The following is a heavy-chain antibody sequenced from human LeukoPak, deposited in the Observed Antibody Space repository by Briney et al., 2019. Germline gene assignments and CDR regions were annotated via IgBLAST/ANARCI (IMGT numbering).Heavy chain of an antibody. CDR2: ISSSSSTK. J-gene: IGHJ4*02. V-gene: IGHV3-48*04. D-gene: IGHD3-22*01. Sequence: GGSLRLSCVASGFTFSSYNMNWVRQAPGKGLEWVSHISSSSSTKYYADSVQGRFTISRDNAKNSLYLQMNSLRAEDTAVYYSARALYSYDSSGPSSSGYYFDYWGQGTLVIVSS. CDR1: GFTFSSYN. CDR3: ARALYSYDSSGPSSSGYYFDY.